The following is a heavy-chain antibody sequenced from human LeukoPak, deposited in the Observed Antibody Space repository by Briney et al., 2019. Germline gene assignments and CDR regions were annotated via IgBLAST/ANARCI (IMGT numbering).Heavy chain of an antibody. D-gene: IGHD6-13*01. J-gene: IGHJ4*02. V-gene: IGHV1-46*01. CDR1: GYIFTSYW. CDR2: INPSDGSI. Sequence: ASVKVSCKASGYIFTSYWIQWVRQAPGQGLEWMGLINPSDGSIAYAHRFQGRVAMTRDTSTSIVYMDLSSLRSEDTAVYYCAKAPRNSSTMLDYWGQGTLLTVSS. CDR3: AKAPRNSSTMLDY.